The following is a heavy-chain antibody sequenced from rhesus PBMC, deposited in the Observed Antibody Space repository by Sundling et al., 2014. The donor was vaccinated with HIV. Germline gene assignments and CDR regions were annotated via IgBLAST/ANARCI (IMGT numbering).Heavy chain of an antibody. CDR1: GFTFSNYG. CDR3: AKGGVTVVATPMIVEYFDY. CDR2: INSGGGST. D-gene: IGHD2-21*01. J-gene: IGHJ4*01. V-gene: IGHV3S42*01. Sequence: EVQLVETGGGLVQPGGSLKLSCAASGFTFSNYGMSWVRQAPGKGLEWVSAINSGGGSTYYADSVKGRFTISRDNSKNTLSLQMNSLRAGDTAVYYCAKGGVTVVATPMIVEYFDYWGQGVLVTVSS.